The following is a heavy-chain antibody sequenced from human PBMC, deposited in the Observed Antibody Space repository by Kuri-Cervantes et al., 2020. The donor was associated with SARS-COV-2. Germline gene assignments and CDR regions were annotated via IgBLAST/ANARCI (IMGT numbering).Heavy chain of an antibody. CDR2: ISGSGGST. CDR3: ASGYSIDY. J-gene: IGHJ4*02. V-gene: IGHV3-23*01. CDR1: GFTFSRSW. Sequence: VGSLRLSCAASGFTFSRSWMLWVRQAPGKGLEWVSAISGSGGSTYYADSVKGRFTISRDNSKNTLYLQMNSLRAEDTAVYYCASGYSIDYWGQGTLVTVSS. D-gene: IGHD3-22*01.